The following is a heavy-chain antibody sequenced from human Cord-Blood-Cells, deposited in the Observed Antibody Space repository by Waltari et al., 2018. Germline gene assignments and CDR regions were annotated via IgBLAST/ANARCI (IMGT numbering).Heavy chain of an antibody. CDR2: ISSSSSYI. CDR1: GFTFSSYN. V-gene: IGHV3-21*01. J-gene: IGHJ4*02. Sequence: EVQLVESGGGLVKPGGSLRLSCAASGFTFSSYNMNWVRQAPGKGLEWVSSISSSSSYIYYADSVKGRFTISRDNAKNSLYLQMNSLRAEDTAVYYCASHRSWNFDYWGQGTLVTVSS. CDR3: ASHRSWNFDY. D-gene: IGHD2-15*01.